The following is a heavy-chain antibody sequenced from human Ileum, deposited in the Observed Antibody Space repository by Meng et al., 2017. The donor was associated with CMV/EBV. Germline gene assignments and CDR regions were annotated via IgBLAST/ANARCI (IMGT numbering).Heavy chain of an antibody. D-gene: IGHD5-24*01. V-gene: IGHV3-23*01. CDR2: ISGSGDAT. J-gene: IGHJ4*02. Sequence: GQLLELGGGLIQPGGSLGLSCATSGFTFSSNAMSWVRQAPGKGLEWVSTISGSGDATYYADSVKGRCTISRDSSKNMLYLQMNSLRADDTALYYCSRSRDPYNGFLDFWGQGALVTVSS. CDR3: SRSRDPYNGFLDF. CDR1: GFTFSSNA.